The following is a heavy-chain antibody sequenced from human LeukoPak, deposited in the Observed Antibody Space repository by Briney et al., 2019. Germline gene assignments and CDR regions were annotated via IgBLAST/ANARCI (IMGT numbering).Heavy chain of an antibody. Sequence: PGGSLRPSCPASGFTFSSYAMSWVRQAAGKGLEWVSAISGSGGSTYYADSVKGRFTTSRDNSKNTLYLQMNSLRAKDTAVYYCAKDVYGPTDYWGQGTLVTVSS. D-gene: IGHD4-17*01. CDR1: GFTFSSYA. CDR3: AKDVYGPTDY. CDR2: ISGSGGST. J-gene: IGHJ4*02. V-gene: IGHV3-23*01.